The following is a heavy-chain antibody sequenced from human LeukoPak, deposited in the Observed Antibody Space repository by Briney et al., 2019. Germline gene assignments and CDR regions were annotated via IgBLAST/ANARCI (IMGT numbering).Heavy chain of an antibody. CDR1: GGSISSGSYY. J-gene: IGHJ2*01. D-gene: IGHD2-15*01. Sequence: PSLTLSLTCTVSGGSISSGSYYWNWIRQPAGKGLEWIGRLYSSGSTNYNPSLKSRVTISVDTSENQFSLKLSSVTAADTAVYYCARGRGGSFPYWYFDLWGRGTLVTVSS. CDR2: LYSSGST. CDR3: ARGRGGSFPYWYFDL. V-gene: IGHV4-61*02.